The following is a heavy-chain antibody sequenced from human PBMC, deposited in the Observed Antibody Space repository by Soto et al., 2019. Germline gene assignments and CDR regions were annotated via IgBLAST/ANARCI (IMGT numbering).Heavy chain of an antibody. J-gene: IGHJ6*02. CDR1: GGSISSNW. CDR2: ISHVGST. Sequence: QVQLQESGPGLVKPSGTLSLTCVVSGGSISSNWWRWVRQPPGKGLEWIGEISHVGSTNYNPSLKSRVTISVDKSKNQFSLNLNSVTAADTAVYYCARVADGMDVWGRGTTVTVSS. CDR3: ARVADGMDV. V-gene: IGHV4-4*02. D-gene: IGHD6-19*01.